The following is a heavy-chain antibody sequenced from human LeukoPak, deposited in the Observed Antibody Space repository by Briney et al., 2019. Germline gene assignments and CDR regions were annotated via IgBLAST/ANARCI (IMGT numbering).Heavy chain of an antibody. Sequence: GASVKVSCKASGYTFTSYYMHWVRQAPGQGLEWMGIINPSGGSTSYAQKLQGRVTMTTDTSTSTAYMELRSLRSDDTAVYYCARDYSGYEGYYFDYWGQGTLVTVSS. CDR3: ARDYSGYEGYYFDY. D-gene: IGHD5-12*01. CDR2: INPSGGST. V-gene: IGHV1-46*01. CDR1: GYTFTSYY. J-gene: IGHJ4*02.